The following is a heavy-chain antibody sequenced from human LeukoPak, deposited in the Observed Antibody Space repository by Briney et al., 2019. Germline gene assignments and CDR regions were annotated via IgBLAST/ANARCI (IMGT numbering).Heavy chain of an antibody. CDR1: GGSFSGYY. D-gene: IGHD2-15*01. V-gene: IGHV4-34*01. J-gene: IGHJ6*02. CDR2: INHSGST. CDR3: ARVRYCSGGSCYLSEGMDV. Sequence: SETLSLTCAVYGGSFSGYYWSWIRQPPGKGLEWIGEINHSGSTNYNPSLKSRVTISVDTSKNQFSLKLSSVTAADTAVYYCARVRYCSGGSCYLSEGMDVWGQGTTVTVSS.